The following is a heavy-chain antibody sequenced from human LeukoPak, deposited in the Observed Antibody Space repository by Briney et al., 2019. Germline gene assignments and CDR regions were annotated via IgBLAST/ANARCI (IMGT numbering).Heavy chain of an antibody. D-gene: IGHD3-3*01. J-gene: IGHJ4*02. CDR1: GFTFSNYG. CDR2: ISNGGTNT. CDR3: AKDFVYGSRFPRPLDY. Sequence: GGTLRLSCAASGFTFSNYGMTWVRHAPGRRLEWVSGISNGGTNTYYTDSLKGRFTISRDNSRNTLYLQMNSLRADDTARYYCAKDFVYGSRFPRPLDYWGQGTLVTVSS. V-gene: IGHV3-23*01.